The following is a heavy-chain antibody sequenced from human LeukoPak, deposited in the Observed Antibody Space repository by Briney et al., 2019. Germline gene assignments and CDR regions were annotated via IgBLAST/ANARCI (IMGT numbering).Heavy chain of an antibody. CDR3: ARDYFDSSDYPQTYYYYYMDV. J-gene: IGHJ6*03. D-gene: IGHD3-22*01. CDR2: ISSTSTVI. V-gene: IGHV3-21*01. Sequence: PGGSLTLSCAASRFTFCIYNMIWLRQARGKGLEWVASISSTSTVIYSADWVKGLFTISRDTAKNSLFLQMNSLRAEDTAIYYCARDYFDSSDYPQTYYYYYMDVWGKGTTVTVSS. CDR1: RFTFCIYN.